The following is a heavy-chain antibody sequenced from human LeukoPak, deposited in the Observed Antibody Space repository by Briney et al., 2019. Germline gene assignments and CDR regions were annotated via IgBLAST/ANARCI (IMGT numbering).Heavy chain of an antibody. Sequence: GESLKISCKGSGYSFTSNWIGWVREMPGKGVEWMGIIYPGDSDTRYSPSFQGQVTISADKSISTAYLQWSSLKASDTAMYYCARIVAVPGNAFDIWGQGTMVTVSS. CDR2: IYPGDSDT. J-gene: IGHJ3*02. V-gene: IGHV5-51*01. D-gene: IGHD3-22*01. CDR3: ARIVAVPGNAFDI. CDR1: GYSFTSNW.